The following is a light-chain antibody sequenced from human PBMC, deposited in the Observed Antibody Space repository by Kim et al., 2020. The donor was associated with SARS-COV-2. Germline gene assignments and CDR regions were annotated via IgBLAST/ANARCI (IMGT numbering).Light chain of an antibody. V-gene: IGKV4-1*01. Sequence: DIVMTQSPDFLAVSLGERATINCKSSQTVLYSSKNKNFLAWYQQKPGQSPKVLIYWATTRASGVPDRFSGSGSGTDFTLTISSLQAEDVALYYCQQYYSSPRTFGQGTKLEI. CDR1: QTVLYSSKNKNF. CDR2: WAT. CDR3: QQYYSSPRT. J-gene: IGKJ2*01.